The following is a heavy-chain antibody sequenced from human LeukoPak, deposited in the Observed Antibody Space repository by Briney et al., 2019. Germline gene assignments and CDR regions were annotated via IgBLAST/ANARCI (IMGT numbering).Heavy chain of an antibody. CDR3: ARRQVCSSTSCYGLAGDY. V-gene: IGHV4-39*01. Sequence: SETLSLTCTVSGGSISSSSYYWGWIRQPPGKGLEWIGSIYYSGSAYYNPSLKSRVTISVDTSKNQFSLKLSSVTAADTAVYYCARRQVCSSTSCYGLAGDYWGQGTLVTVSS. CDR2: IYYSGSA. D-gene: IGHD2-2*01. J-gene: IGHJ4*02. CDR1: GGSISSSSYY.